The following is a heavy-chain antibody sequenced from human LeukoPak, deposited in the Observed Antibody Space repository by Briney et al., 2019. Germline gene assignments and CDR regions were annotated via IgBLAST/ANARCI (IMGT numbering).Heavy chain of an antibody. CDR3: ASSAMAIAAADI. J-gene: IGHJ3*02. Sequence: SVKVSCQASGGTFSSYAISWVRQAPGQGLEWMGGIISIFGTANYEQKSQGRVTITADESTSTAYMELSSLRSEDTAVYYCASSAMAIAAADIWGQGTMVTVSS. CDR1: GGTFSSYA. V-gene: IGHV1-69*13. D-gene: IGHD6-13*01. CDR2: IISIFGTA.